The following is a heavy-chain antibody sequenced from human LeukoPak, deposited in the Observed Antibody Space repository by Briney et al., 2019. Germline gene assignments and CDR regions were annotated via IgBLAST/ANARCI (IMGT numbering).Heavy chain of an antibody. D-gene: IGHD3-16*02. CDR2: ISGDGGNT. CDR3: AKDGRLTRTAIVVENFFED. Sequence: SGGSLRLSCAASGFTFSHYALSWVRLAPGEGLEWVSAISGDGGNTYYTDAVKGRFTISRDNAKSTVHLQMNSLRSDDTAVYFCAKDGRLTRTAIVVENFFEDWGQGVKVIVSS. J-gene: IGHJ4*02. CDR1: GFTFSHYA. V-gene: IGHV3-23*01.